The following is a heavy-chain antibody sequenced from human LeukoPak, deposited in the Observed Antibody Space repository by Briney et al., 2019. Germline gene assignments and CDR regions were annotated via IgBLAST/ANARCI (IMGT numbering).Heavy chain of an antibody. Sequence: GGSLRLSCAASGFTFSRLAMTWVRQAPGKGLEWVSVIYSGGSTYYADSVKGRFTISRDNSKNTLYLQMNSLRAEDTAVYYCARDSPLSGYDQVDYWGQGTLVTVSS. CDR3: ARDSPLSGYDQVDY. CDR1: GFTFSRLA. D-gene: IGHD5-12*01. J-gene: IGHJ4*02. CDR2: IYSGGST. V-gene: IGHV3-66*01.